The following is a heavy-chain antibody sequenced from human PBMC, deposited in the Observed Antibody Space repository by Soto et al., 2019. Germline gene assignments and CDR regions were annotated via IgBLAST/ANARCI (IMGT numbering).Heavy chain of an antibody. CDR3: ARDHPLTALRAGGFDY. Sequence: SETLSLTCAVSGYSISSGYYWGWIRQPPGKGLEWIGSIYHSGSTYYNPSLKSRVTISVDTSKNQFSLKLSSVTAADTAVYYCARDHPLTALRAGGFDYWGQGTLVTVSS. J-gene: IGHJ4*02. CDR2: IYHSGST. D-gene: IGHD2-21*02. V-gene: IGHV4-38-2*02. CDR1: GYSISSGYY.